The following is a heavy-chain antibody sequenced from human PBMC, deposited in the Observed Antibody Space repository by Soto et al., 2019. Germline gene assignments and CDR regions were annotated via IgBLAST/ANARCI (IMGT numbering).Heavy chain of an antibody. CDR1: GYTFKSYA. CDR3: ATTYSSSWYGDYYYGMDV. J-gene: IGHJ6*02. CDR2: INANSGST. D-gene: IGHD6-13*01. Sequence: ASVKVSCKASGYTFKSYAMHWVRQAPGQRLEWMGWINANSGSTKYSQKLQGRVTMTRDTSISTAYMELSRLRSDDTAVYYCATTYSSSWYGDYYYGMDVWGQGTTVTVS. V-gene: IGHV1-2*02.